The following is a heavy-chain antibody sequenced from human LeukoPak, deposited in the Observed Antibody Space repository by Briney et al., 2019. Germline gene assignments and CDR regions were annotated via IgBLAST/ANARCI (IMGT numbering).Heavy chain of an antibody. J-gene: IGHJ5*02. CDR1: GFTFSSYG. D-gene: IGHD3-10*01. CDR3: ARVPYGSGSAWFDP. Sequence: GGSLRLSCAASGFTFSSYGMHWVRQAPGKGLEWVAVISYDGSNKYYADSVKGRFTISRDNSKNTLYLQMNSLRAEDTAVYYCARVPYGSGSAWFDPWGQGTLVTVSS. V-gene: IGHV3-30*03. CDR2: ISYDGSNK.